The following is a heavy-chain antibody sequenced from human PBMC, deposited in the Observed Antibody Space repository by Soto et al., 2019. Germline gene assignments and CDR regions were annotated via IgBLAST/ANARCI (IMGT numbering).Heavy chain of an antibody. J-gene: IGHJ6*02. CDR1: GYTFTSYA. Sequence: VASVKVSCKASGYTFTSYAMHWVRQAPGQRLEWMGWINAGNGNTKYSQKFQGRVTITRDTSASTAYMELSSLRSEDTAVYYCARDNVRFLEWALDGYYYYGMDVWGQGTTVTVSS. CDR3: ARDNVRFLEWALDGYYYYGMDV. CDR2: INAGNGNT. D-gene: IGHD3-3*01. V-gene: IGHV1-3*01.